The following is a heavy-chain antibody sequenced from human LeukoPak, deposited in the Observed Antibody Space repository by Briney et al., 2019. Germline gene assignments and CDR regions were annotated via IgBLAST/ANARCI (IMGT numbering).Heavy chain of an antibody. CDR1: GFIFSSYA. J-gene: IGHJ4*02. D-gene: IGHD6-19*01. Sequence: GGSLRLSCAASGFIFSSYAMHWVRQAPGKGLEWVTVIWYDGSKKLYADSVKGRLTISRDNSKNTVYLQMNSLRAEDAAVYYCARAEGGQWYIDSWGQGTLVTVSS. CDR3: ARAEGGQWYIDS. CDR2: IWYDGSKK. V-gene: IGHV3-33*01.